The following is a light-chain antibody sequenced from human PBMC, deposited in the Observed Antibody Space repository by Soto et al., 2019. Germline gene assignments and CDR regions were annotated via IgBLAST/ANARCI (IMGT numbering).Light chain of an antibody. CDR1: QSVSSSY. CDR3: QQYNNWPPWT. Sequence: EIVLTQSPGTLSLSPGERATLSCRASQSVSSSYLAWYQQKPGQAPSLLIYDASTRATGIPARFSGSGSGTEFTLTISSLQSEDFAVYYCQQYNNWPPWTFGQGTKVDIK. V-gene: IGKV3-15*01. CDR2: DAS. J-gene: IGKJ1*01.